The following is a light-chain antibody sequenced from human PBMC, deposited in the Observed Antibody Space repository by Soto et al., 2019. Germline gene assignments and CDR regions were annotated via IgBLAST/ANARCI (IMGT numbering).Light chain of an antibody. CDR1: QSVSSSY. CDR3: QQYGISPYT. J-gene: IGKJ2*01. CDR2: RAS. V-gene: IGKV3-20*01. Sequence: EIVLTQSPGTLSLSPGERATLSCRASQSVSSSYLAWYQQKPGQAPRLLIYRASSRATGIPDRFSGSGSGTDLALTISRLEPEDFALYYCQQYGISPYTFGQGTKLEIK.